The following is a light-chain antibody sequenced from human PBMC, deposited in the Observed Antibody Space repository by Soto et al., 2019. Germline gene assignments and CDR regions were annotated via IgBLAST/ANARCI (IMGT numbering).Light chain of an antibody. V-gene: IGLV1-47*01. J-gene: IGLJ2*01. CDR1: SSNIGSNY. CDR3: AVWDDSLSGVV. CDR2: RNN. Sequence: QSVLTQPPSASGTPGQRVTISCSGSSSNIGSNYVYWYQQLPGTAPKLLIYRNNHRPSGVPDRFSGSKSGTSASLAISGLRSEDEADYYCAVWDDSLSGVVFGGGTNSPS.